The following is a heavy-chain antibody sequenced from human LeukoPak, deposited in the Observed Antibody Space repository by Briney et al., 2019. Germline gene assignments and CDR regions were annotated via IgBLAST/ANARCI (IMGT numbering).Heavy chain of an antibody. D-gene: IGHD2-8*01. CDR3: AKAGCTNGVCYTWFDY. CDR1: GSTFSSYG. Sequence: GGSLRLSCAASGSTFSSYGMHWVRQAPGKGLEWVAVIWYDGSNKYYADSVKGRFTISRDNSKNTLYLQMNSLRAEDTAVYYCAKAGCTNGVCYTWFDYWGQGTLVTVSS. CDR2: IWYDGSNK. V-gene: IGHV3-33*06. J-gene: IGHJ4*02.